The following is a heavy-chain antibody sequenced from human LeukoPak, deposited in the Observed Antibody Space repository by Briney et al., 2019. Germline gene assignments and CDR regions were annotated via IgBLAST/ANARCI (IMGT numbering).Heavy chain of an antibody. CDR2: IYYTGNT. D-gene: IGHD1-1*01. J-gene: IGHJ4*02. CDR3: TREFTSTSGD. CDR1: GDSVSSPSHH. Sequence: PSETLSLTCTVSGDSVSSPSHHWAWISQPPGKGLEWIASIYYTGNTYYNPSLKSRLSISIDASKNYFSLKLSSVTAADTAVYFCTREFTSTSGDWGQGTLVTVSS. V-gene: IGHV4-39*02.